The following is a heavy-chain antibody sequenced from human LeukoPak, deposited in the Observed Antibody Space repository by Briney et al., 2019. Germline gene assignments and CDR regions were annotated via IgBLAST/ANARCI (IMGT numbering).Heavy chain of an antibody. D-gene: IGHD2-15*01. Sequence: PGGSLRLSCAASGFTFSSYWMSCVRQAPGKGLEWVANIKQDGSEKYYVDSVKGRFTISRDNAKNSLYLQMNSLRAEDTAVYYGARSIVVVVAATGWFDPWGQGTLVTVSS. CDR1: GFTFSSYW. J-gene: IGHJ5*02. V-gene: IGHV3-7*01. CDR3: ARSIVVVVAATGWFDP. CDR2: IKQDGSEK.